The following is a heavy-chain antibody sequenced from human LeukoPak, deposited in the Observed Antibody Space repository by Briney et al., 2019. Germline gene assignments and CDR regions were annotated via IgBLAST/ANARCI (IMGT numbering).Heavy chain of an antibody. CDR1: GFTFSSFS. CDR2: ISASSDTI. D-gene: IGHD6-13*01. J-gene: IGHJ4*02. Sequence: GGSLRLSCAASGFTFSSFSMNWVRQAPGKGLDWVSHISASSDTIYYADSVKGRFTVSRDNAKNSLYLQMNSLRDEDTAVYYCARGRRIAAAGLYYFDYWGQGTLVTVSS. V-gene: IGHV3-48*02. CDR3: ARGRRIAAAGLYYFDY.